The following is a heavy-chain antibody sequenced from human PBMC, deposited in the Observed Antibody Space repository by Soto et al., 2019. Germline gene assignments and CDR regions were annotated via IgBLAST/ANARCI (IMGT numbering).Heavy chain of an antibody. D-gene: IGHD6-13*01. CDR1: GGSVSSGSYY. CDR2: IYYSGST. J-gene: IGHJ5*02. Sequence: SETLSLTCTVSGGSVSSGSYYWSWTRQPPGKGLEWIGYIYYSGSTNYNPSLKSRVTISVDTSKNQFSLKLSSVTAADTAVYYCARGLYSSSWPPPNWFDPWGQGTLVTVSS. V-gene: IGHV4-61*01. CDR3: ARGLYSSSWPPPNWFDP.